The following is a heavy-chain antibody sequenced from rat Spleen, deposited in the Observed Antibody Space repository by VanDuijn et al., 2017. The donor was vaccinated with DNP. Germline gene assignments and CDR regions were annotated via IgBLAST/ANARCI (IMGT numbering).Heavy chain of an antibody. CDR2: IKTDGGST. V-gene: IGHV5-58*01. J-gene: IGHJ3*01. D-gene: IGHD1-9*01. Sequence: EVQLVETGGGLVQPGRSLKLSCVASGFTFSSYWMYWIRQAPGKGLEWVASIKTDGGSTYYPDSVKGRFTSSRDNAENTVYLQMNSLRSEDTATYYCAKVRTTGIPGFAYWGQGTLVTVSS. CDR1: GFTFSSYW. CDR3: AKVRTTGIPGFAY.